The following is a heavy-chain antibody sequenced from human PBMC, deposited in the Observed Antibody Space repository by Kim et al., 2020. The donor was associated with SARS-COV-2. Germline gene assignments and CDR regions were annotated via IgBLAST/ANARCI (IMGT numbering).Heavy chain of an antibody. CDR2: ISGSGGST. CDR3: AKGYYYGSGSYSNSLDY. D-gene: IGHD3-10*01. V-gene: IGHV3-23*01. Sequence: GGSLRLSCAASGFTFSSYAMSWVRQAPGKGLEWVSAISGSGGSTYYADSVKGRFTISRDNSKNTLYLQMNSLRAEDTAVYYCAKGYYYGSGSYSNSLDYWGQEALVTVSS. J-gene: IGHJ4*02. CDR1: GFTFSSYA.